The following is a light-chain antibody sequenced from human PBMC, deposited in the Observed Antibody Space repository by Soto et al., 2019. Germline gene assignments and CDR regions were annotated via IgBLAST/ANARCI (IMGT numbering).Light chain of an antibody. V-gene: IGKV3-20*01. J-gene: IGKJ2*01. CDR2: DAY. Sequence: EVVLTQFPGALSLSPGERATVSCRASQSVSGRYLAWFQQKPGQAPRLLIYDAYNRATGTPDRFSGSGSGTDFTLTISRLEPEDFAVYYCQQYGASPYTFGQGPKLELK. CDR3: QQYGASPYT. CDR1: QSVSGRY.